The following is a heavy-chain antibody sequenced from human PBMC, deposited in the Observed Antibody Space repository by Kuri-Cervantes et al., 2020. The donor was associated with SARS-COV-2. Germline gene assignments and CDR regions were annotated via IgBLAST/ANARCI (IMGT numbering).Heavy chain of an antibody. V-gene: IGHV1-69*05. Sequence: SVKVSCKASGGTFSSYAISWVRQAPGQGLEWMGGIIPIFGTANYAQKLQGRVTMTTDTSTSTAYMELRSLRSDDTAVYYCARGLNEYQLLRYYYYYGMDVWGQGTTVTVSS. CDR1: GGTFSSYA. D-gene: IGHD2-2*01. J-gene: IGHJ6*02. CDR2: IIPIFGTA. CDR3: ARGLNEYQLLRYYYYYGMDV.